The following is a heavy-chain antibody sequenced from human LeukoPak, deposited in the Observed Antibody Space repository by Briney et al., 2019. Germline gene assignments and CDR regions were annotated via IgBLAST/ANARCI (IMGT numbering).Heavy chain of an antibody. CDR3: ARDAYSSSWSRLFYFDY. CDR2: VLHTGRT. V-gene: IGHV4-34*12. CDR1: GTSFTGYY. D-gene: IGHD6-13*01. J-gene: IGHJ4*02. Sequence: SETLSLTCVVSGTSFTGYYWSWIRQSPGKGLEWIGEVLHTGRTNYRPSLESRVTISVDTSKTQFSLNLTSVTAADTAVYYCARDAYSSSWSRLFYFDYWGQGTLVTVSS.